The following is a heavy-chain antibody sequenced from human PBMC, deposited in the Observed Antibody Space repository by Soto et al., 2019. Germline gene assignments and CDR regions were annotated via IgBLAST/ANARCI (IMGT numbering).Heavy chain of an antibody. J-gene: IGHJ6*04. V-gene: IGHV3-30*18. Sequence: RGSLRLSCAASGFSFNTNAIRWVRHAPGKGLEWVAVISLDGSSKYYSDSVKGRFTISRDNSKNTLYLQVSSLXVDDTAVYYCAKDYSSGWNYYYNYYGTDVGGKGATVTSPQ. CDR3: AKDYSSGWNYYYNYYGTDV. D-gene: IGHD6-25*01. CDR1: GFSFNTNA. CDR2: ISLDGSSK.